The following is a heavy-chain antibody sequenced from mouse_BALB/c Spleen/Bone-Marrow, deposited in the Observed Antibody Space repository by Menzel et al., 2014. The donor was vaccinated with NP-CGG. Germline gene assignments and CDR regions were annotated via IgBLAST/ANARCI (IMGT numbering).Heavy chain of an antibody. CDR2: INPSTGYT. J-gene: IGHJ2*01. V-gene: IGHV1-7*01. Sequence: QVQLKESGAELAKPGASVKMSCKASGYTFTSYWMHWVKQRPGQGLEWIGYINPSTGYTEYNQKFKDKATLTADKSSSTAFMQLSSLTSEDSAVYYCARSRTGTYFFFWGQGSTRTVSS. D-gene: IGHD5-1*01. CDR1: GYTFTSYW. CDR3: ARSRTGTYFFF.